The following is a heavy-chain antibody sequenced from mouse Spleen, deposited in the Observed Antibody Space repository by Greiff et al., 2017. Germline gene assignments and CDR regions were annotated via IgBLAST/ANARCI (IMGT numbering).Heavy chain of an antibody. Sequence: EVKVVESGGGLVKPGGSLKLSCAASGFTFSSYGMSWVRQTPEKRLEWVATISGGGSYTYYPDSVKGRFTISRDNAKNNLYLQMSSLRSEDTALYYCARHGGYGNYVFFDYWGQGTTLTVSS. CDR1: GFTFSSYG. CDR2: ISGGGSYT. J-gene: IGHJ2*01. V-gene: IGHV5-9-2*01. D-gene: IGHD2-1*01. CDR3: ARHGGYGNYVFFDY.